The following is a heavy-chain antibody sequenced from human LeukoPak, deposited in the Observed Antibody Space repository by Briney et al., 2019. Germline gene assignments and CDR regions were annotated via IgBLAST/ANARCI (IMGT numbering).Heavy chain of an antibody. V-gene: IGHV1-69*13. Sequence: SVKVSCKASGGTFSSYAISWVRQAPGQGLEWMGGIIPTFGTANYAQKFQGRVTITADESTSTAYMELSSLRSEDTAVYYCARGHDYGDYLFDYWGQGTLVTVSS. D-gene: IGHD4-17*01. J-gene: IGHJ4*02. CDR3: ARGHDYGDYLFDY. CDR1: GGTFSSYA. CDR2: IIPTFGTA.